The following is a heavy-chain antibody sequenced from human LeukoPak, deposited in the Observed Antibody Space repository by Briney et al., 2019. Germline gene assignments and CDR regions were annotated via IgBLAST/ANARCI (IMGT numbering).Heavy chain of an antibody. D-gene: IGHD1-26*01. CDR3: AAPSGSTYYSPFDF. Sequence: SETLSLTCTVSGTSITSSNHYWGWIRQPPGKALEWIGNIYYSGHTSYTPSLKSRVFISVDTSKNQFSLRLTSVSAADTAVYYCAAPSGSTYYSPFDFWGQGTTVSVSS. V-gene: IGHV4-39*01. J-gene: IGHJ4*01. CDR2: IYYSGHT. CDR1: GTSITSSNHY.